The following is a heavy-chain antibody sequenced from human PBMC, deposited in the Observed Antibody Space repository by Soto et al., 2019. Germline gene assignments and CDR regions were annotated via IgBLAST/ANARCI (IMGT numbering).Heavy chain of an antibody. CDR1: GYSFTSYG. J-gene: IGHJ4*02. CDR3: ARDPDIVVVPAAMLDY. D-gene: IGHD2-2*01. Sequence: ASVKVSCKASGYSFTSYGISWVRQAPGQGLEWMGWISAYNGNTNYAQKLQGRVTMTTDTSTSTAYMELSSLRSEDTAVYYCARDPDIVVVPAAMLDYWGQGTLVTVSS. CDR2: ISAYNGNT. V-gene: IGHV1-18*01.